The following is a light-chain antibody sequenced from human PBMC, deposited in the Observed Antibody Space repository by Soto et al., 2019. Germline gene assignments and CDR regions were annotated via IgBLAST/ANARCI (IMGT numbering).Light chain of an antibody. CDR2: GAS. CDR1: QSVSSSY. J-gene: IGKJ1*01. Sequence: EIVLTQSPGTLSLSPGERATLSCRASQSVSSSYLAWYQQKPGQAPRLLIYGASSRATGIPDRFSGSGSGTDFTLTISRLEPEDFEVYYCQQYGSSPTFGQGNKVEIK. V-gene: IGKV3-20*01. CDR3: QQYGSSPT.